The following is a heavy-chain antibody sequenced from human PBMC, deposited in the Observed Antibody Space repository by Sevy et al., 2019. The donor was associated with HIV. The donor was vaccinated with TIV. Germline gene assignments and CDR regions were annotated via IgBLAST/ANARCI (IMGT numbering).Heavy chain of an antibody. V-gene: IGHV3-21*01. CDR2: ISSGSGYI. CDR3: ARDKTILEGRYGMDV. CDR1: GFSFSDYN. Sequence: GGSLRLSCAASGFSFSDYNMNWVRQAPGKGLEWVSFISSGSGYIYYADSMKGRFTISRDNAKNSLYLQLNSLRAEDTAVYYCARDKTILEGRYGMDVWGQGTLVTVSS. D-gene: IGHD3-3*01. J-gene: IGHJ6*02.